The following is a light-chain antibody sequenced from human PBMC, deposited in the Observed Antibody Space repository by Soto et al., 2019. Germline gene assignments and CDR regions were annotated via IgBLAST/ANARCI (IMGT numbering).Light chain of an antibody. CDR3: HQSYRTPYT. V-gene: IGKV1-39*01. J-gene: IGKJ2*01. Sequence: DVQMTQSPSSLSTSVGDRVTITCRASQIICRYLNWYHQKPGSAPQLLIYAASSLQSGVPSRFSGSGSGTDFTLTIISRQPEDFAAYYCHQSYRTPYTFGQATKLEI. CDR1: QIICRY. CDR2: AAS.